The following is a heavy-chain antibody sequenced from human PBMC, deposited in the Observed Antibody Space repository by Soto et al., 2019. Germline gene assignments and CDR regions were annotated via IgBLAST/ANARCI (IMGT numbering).Heavy chain of an antibody. V-gene: IGHV4-4*02. Sequence: QVQLQESGPGLVKPSETLSLTCVVSGYSISSTYWWSWVRKPPLKGLEWIGEIYPTTGRVNYNPSLRSRVTISSDNSKNQFSLDLTSITAADTALYYCARHVGVPGTRGFDYWGQGILVSVSS. J-gene: IGHJ4*02. CDR1: GYSISSTYW. D-gene: IGHD6-19*01. CDR2: IYPTTGRV. CDR3: ARHVGVPGTRGFDY.